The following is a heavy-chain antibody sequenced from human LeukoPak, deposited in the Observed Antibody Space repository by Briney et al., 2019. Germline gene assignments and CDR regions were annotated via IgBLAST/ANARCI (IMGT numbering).Heavy chain of an antibody. J-gene: IGHJ3*02. CDR3: ATYFYDRSKLDAFGI. V-gene: IGHV4-39*01. CDR2: IYYSGST. D-gene: IGHD3-22*01. Sequence: PSETLSLTCTVSGGSISSSSYYWGWIRQPPGKGLEWIGSIYYSGSTYYNPSLKSRVTISVDTSKNQFSLNLSSVTAADTAVYYCATYFYDRSKLDAFGIWGQGTMVTVSS. CDR1: GGSISSSSYY.